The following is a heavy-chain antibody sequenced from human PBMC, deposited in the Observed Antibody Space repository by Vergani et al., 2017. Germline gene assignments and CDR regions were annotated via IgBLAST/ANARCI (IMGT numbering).Heavy chain of an antibody. CDR3: AKGLGYCSSTSCYLDY. CDR2: ISGSGGST. J-gene: IGHJ4*02. D-gene: IGHD2-2*01. Sequence: EVQLLESGGGLVQPGGSLRLSCAASGFTFSSYAMSWVRQAPGKGLEWFSAISGSGGSTYYADSVKGRFTISRDNSKNTLYLQMNSLRAEDTAVYYCAKGLGYCSSTSCYLDYWGQGTLVTVSS. V-gene: IGHV3-23*01. CDR1: GFTFSSYA.